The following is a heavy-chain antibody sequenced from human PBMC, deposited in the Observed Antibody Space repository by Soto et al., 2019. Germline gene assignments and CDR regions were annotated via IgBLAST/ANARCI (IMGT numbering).Heavy chain of an antibody. CDR2: IYYSGST. CDR1: GGSISSSSYY. CDR3: ARTITILRTIDY. D-gene: IGHD3-3*01. J-gene: IGHJ4*02. Sequence: KASETLSLTCTVSGGSISSSSYYWGWIRQPPGKGLEWIGSIYYSGSTYYNPSLKSRVTISVDTSKNQFSLKLSSVTAADTAVYYCARTITILRTIDYCGQGTLVPVSS. V-gene: IGHV4-39*01.